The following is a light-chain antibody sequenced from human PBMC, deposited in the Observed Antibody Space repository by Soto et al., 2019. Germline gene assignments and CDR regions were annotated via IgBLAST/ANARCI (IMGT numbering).Light chain of an antibody. Sequence: QSVVTQPPSASGSLGRSVTISCTGTSSDVGAYNYVSWYQQHPGKAPKLMIYEVTRRPSGVPDRFSGSKSGNTASLNVSGLQAEDEADYYCCSYADNTDYVFGTGTKVTVL. CDR2: EVT. CDR1: SSDVGAYNY. CDR3: CSYADNTDYV. V-gene: IGLV2-8*01. J-gene: IGLJ1*01.